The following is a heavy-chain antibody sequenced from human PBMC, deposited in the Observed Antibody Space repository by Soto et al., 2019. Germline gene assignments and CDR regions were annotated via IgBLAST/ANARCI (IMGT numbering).Heavy chain of an antibody. D-gene: IGHD6-6*01. V-gene: IGHV1-69*01. CDR3: ARATQNSSSYYYYSGMDV. Sequence: QVQLVQSGAEVKKPGSSVRVSCKASGGTFSSYAISWVRQAPGQGLEWMGGIIPIFGTANYAQKFQGRVTITADEPTNTAYRERSSRKSENTAVYYWARATQNSSSYYYYSGMDVGGQGPTVTVS. CDR2: IIPIFGTA. CDR1: GGTFSSYA. J-gene: IGHJ6*02.